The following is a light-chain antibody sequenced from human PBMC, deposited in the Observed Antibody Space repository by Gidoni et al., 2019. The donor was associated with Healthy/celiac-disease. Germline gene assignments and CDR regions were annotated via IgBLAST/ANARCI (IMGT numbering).Light chain of an antibody. CDR3: QAWDSSTVV. V-gene: IGLV3-1*01. CDR1: KLGDTY. J-gene: IGLJ2*01. CDR2: QDS. Sequence: SYELTQPPSVSVSPGQTASITCSGDKLGDTYACWYQHKQGQSPVLVIYQDSKRPSVIPERFSGSKSGNKATRTISGTQAMEEADYYGQAWDSSTVVFGGGNKLTVI.